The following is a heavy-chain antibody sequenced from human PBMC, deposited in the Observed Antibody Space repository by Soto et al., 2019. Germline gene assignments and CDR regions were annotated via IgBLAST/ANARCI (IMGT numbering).Heavy chain of an antibody. CDR1: GFTFSNYW. D-gene: IGHD6-13*01. CDR2: IKNDGSST. CDR3: ARGGIERQLVQCLDS. V-gene: IGHV3-74*01. Sequence: EVQLVESGGGLVQPGGSLRLSCAASGFTFSNYWMYWVRQAPGKGLVWVSRIKNDGSSTSYADSVKGRFTISRDNAKNTLYLQLNSLRAEDTAVYYCARGGIERQLVQCLDSWGQGTLVTVSS. J-gene: IGHJ4*02.